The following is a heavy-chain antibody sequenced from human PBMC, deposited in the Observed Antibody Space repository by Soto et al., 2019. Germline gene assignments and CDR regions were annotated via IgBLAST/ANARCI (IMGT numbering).Heavy chain of an antibody. V-gene: IGHV4-30-4*01. D-gene: IGHD2-15*01. CDR1: GGSISSGDYY. Sequence: SETLSLTCTVSGGSISSGDYYWSWIRQPPGKGLEWIGYIYYSGSTYYNPSLKSRVTISVDTSKNQFSLKLSSVTAADTAVYYCARGEVVALGYWGQGTLVTVYS. CDR3: ARGEVVALGY. J-gene: IGHJ4*02. CDR2: IYYSGST.